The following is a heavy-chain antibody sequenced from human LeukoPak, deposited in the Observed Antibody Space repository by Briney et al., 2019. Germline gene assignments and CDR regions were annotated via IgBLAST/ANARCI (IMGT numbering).Heavy chain of an antibody. CDR3: ARDLTTSSTAYLHH. CDR2: ISSSGRYI. D-gene: IGHD6-6*01. J-gene: IGHJ1*01. Sequence: PGGSLRLSCAASGFTFSGYSMNWVRQAPGKGLEWVSSISSSGRYIYYADSVKGRFTISRDSGKNSLYLQMNSLRADDTAVYYCARDLTTSSTAYLHHWGQGTLVTVSS. V-gene: IGHV3-21*01. CDR1: GFTFSGYS.